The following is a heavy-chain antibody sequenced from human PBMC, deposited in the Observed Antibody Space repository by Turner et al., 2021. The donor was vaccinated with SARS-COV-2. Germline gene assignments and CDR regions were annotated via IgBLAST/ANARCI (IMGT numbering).Heavy chain of an antibody. Sequence: QVHLVPSGAEVNTPGSAVKVSCKVSGYKFSTNGISWVRQATGKGLEWMGGVVPIFGKSNYAQKFQGRVTITADELTTTAYIELSRLTSEDTAVYFCSREGYSGHFDHWVQGTLVTVSS. V-gene: IGHV1-69*01. J-gene: IGHJ4*02. CDR1: GYKFSTNG. D-gene: IGHD4-4*01. CDR3: SREGYSGHFDH. CDR2: VVPIFGKS.